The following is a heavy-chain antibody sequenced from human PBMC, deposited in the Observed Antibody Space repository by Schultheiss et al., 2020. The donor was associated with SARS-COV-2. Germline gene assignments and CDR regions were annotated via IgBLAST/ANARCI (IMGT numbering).Heavy chain of an antibody. CDR3: ARALHPTAMVMGG. Sequence: GGSLRLSCAASGFTFSSYAMSWVRQAPGKGLEWVSAISGSGGSTYYADSVKGRFTIPRDNSKNTLYLQMNSLRAEDTAVYYCARALHPTAMVMGGWGQGTLVTVSS. J-gene: IGHJ4*02. CDR2: ISGSGGST. V-gene: IGHV3-23*01. D-gene: IGHD5-18*01. CDR1: GFTFSSYA.